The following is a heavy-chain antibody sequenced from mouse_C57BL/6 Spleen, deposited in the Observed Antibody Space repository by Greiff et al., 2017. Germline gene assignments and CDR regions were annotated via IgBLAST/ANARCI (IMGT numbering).Heavy chain of an antibody. CDR1: GYSITSGYY. D-gene: IGHD3-2*02. Sequence: VQLKESGPGLVKPSQSLSLTCSVTGYSITSGYYWNWIRQFPGNKLEWMGYISYDGSNNYNPSLKNRISITRDTSKNQFFLKLNSVTTEDTATYYCARDSGYVWFAYWGQGTLVTVAA. V-gene: IGHV3-6*01. CDR2: ISYDGSN. CDR3: ARDSGYVWFAY. J-gene: IGHJ3*01.